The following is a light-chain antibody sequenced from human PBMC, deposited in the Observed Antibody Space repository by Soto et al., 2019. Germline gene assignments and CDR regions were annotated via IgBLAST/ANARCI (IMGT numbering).Light chain of an antibody. CDR3: QQYNNWPWT. CDR2: DAS. J-gene: IGKJ1*01. CDR1: QSVIGN. V-gene: IGKV3-15*01. Sequence: EIVMTQSPATLSVSPGERATLSCRASQSVIGNLAWFQQKPGQAPRLLIYDASTRATGIPARFSGSGSGTEFTLTISSLQSEDFAVYYCQQYNNWPWTFGQGTKVDIK.